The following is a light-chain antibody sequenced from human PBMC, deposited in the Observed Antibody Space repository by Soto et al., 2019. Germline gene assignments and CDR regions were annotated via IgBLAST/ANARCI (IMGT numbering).Light chain of an antibody. CDR3: QQSYSTPPTT. CDR2: AAS. J-gene: IGKJ2*01. CDR1: QSISTY. Sequence: IQMTQSPSSLSTSVGDRVTITCRASQSISTYLNWYQQKPGKAPKLLIFAASSLQSGVPSRFSGSGSGTDFTLTISNLQPEDFATYYCQQSYSTPPTTFGQGTKLEIK. V-gene: IGKV1-39*01.